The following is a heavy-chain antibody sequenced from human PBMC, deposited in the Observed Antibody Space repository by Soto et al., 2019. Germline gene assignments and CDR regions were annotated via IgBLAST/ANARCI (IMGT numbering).Heavy chain of an antibody. CDR1: GGSISSGGYY. Sequence: QVQLQESGPGLVKPSQTLSLSSTVSGGSISSGGYYWSWIRQHPGKGLEWIGYIYYSGSTYYNPSLKSRVTISVDTSKKQFSLKLSSVTAADTAVYYCARGFRTVVTPGLNWFDPWGQGTLVTVSS. CDR3: ARGFRTVVTPGLNWFDP. J-gene: IGHJ5*02. D-gene: IGHD2-21*02. V-gene: IGHV4-31*03. CDR2: IYYSGST.